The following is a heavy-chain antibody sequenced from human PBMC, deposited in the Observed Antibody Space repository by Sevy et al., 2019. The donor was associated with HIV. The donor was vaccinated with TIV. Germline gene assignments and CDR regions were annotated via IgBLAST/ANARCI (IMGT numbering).Heavy chain of an antibody. V-gene: IGHV3-48*01. CDR3: AKFAGDFPHFDF. CDR1: GFTFSSYS. CDR2: ISSSGII. D-gene: IGHD7-27*01. Sequence: GGSLRLSCAASGFTFSSYSVNWVRQAPGKGLEWVSYISSSGIIYYADSVEGRFTISRDNAKNSLYLQMNSLRAEDTALYYCAKFAGDFPHFDFWGLGTLVTVSS. J-gene: IGHJ4*02.